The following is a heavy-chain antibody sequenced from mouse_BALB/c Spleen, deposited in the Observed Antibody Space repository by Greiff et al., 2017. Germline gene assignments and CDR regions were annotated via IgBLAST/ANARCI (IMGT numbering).Heavy chain of an antibody. CDR3: ARNWGNYYAMDY. CDR1: GFSLTSYG. J-gene: IGHJ4*01. Sequence: VKLVESGPGLVQPSQSLSITCTVSGFSLTSYGVHWVRQSPGKGLEWLGVIWSGGSTDYNAAFISRLSISKDNSKSQVFFKMNSLQANDTAIYYCARNWGNYYAMDYWGQGTSVTVSS. CDR2: IWSGGST. V-gene: IGHV2-2*02.